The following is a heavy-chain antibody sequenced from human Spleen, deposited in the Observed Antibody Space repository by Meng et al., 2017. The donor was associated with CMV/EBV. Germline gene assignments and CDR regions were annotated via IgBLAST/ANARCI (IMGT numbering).Heavy chain of an antibody. D-gene: IGHD4-23*01. Sequence: SETLSLTCTVSAVSISNGDYYWSWIRQPLGKGLEWIGYIYYSGNTYYNPSLKSRVTMSVDTSKNQFSLKLSSVTAADTAVYYCAREVTWARGMDVWGQGTPVTVSS. CDR1: AVSISNGDYY. V-gene: IGHV4-30-4*01. CDR2: IYYSGNT. J-gene: IGHJ6*02. CDR3: AREVTWARGMDV.